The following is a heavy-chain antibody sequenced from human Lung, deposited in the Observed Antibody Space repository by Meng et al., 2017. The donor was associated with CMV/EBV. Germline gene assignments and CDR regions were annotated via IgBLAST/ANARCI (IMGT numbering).Heavy chain of an antibody. D-gene: IGHD3-10*01. V-gene: IGHV4-4*02. CDR1: GGSISSRNW. CDR2: IYHSGIT. Sequence: VSGGSISSRNWWSWVRQTQGKGLEWIGEIYHSGITNYSPSLKSRVTISIDKSKNQFSLKLTSVTAADTAVYYCARGLYYGSGSYYSYWGQGTLVTVSS. J-gene: IGHJ4*02. CDR3: ARGLYYGSGSYYSY.